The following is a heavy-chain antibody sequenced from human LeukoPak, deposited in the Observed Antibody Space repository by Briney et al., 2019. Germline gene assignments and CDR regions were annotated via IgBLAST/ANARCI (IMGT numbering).Heavy chain of an antibody. CDR2: IYTSGST. D-gene: IGHD3-22*01. J-gene: IGHJ4*02. CDR3: ARQEAYYDSSGSPAEIDY. V-gene: IGHV4-61*02. Sequence: SQTLSLTCTVSGASISSGDYHWNWIRQPAGKGLEWIGRIYTSGSTNYNPSLKSRVTISVDTSKNQFSLKLSSVTAADTAVYYCARQEAYYDSSGSPAEIDYWGQGTLVTVSS. CDR1: GASISSGDYH.